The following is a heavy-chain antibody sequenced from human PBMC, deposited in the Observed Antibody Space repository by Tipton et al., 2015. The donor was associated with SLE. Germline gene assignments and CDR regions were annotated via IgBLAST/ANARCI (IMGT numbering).Heavy chain of an antibody. D-gene: IGHD4-23*01. Sequence: TLSLTCTVSGGSIISGSYYWSWIRQPPGKGLEWIGSIYYSGSTYYNPSLKSRVTISVDTSKNQFSLKLSSVTAADTAVYYCARTHDYGGPGGQHWGQGTLVTVSS. V-gene: IGHV4-39*07. CDR1: GGSIISGSYY. J-gene: IGHJ1*01. CDR2: IYYSGST. CDR3: ARTHDYGGPGGQH.